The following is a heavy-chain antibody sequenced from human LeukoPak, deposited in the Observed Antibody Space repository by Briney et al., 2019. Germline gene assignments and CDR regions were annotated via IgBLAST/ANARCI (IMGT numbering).Heavy chain of an antibody. CDR1: GYSFTNYW. J-gene: IGHJ4*02. D-gene: IGHD3-22*01. CDR3: ASLNYYDSSGYDY. Sequence: GESLKISCKGSGYSFTNYWIDWVRQMPGKGLEWMGIIYPGDSDTRYSPSFQGQVTISADKSISTAYLQWSSLKASDTAMYYCASLNYYDSSGYDYWGQGTLVTVSS. V-gene: IGHV5-51*01. CDR2: IYPGDSDT.